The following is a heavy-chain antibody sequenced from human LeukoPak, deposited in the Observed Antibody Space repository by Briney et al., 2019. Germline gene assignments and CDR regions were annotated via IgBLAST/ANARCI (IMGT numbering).Heavy chain of an antibody. D-gene: IGHD3-10*01. CDR2: IKEDGSEK. Sequence: GGSLRLSCAASGFTFSSYGMHWVRQAPGKGLEWVANIKEDGSEKYYVDSVKGRFTISRDNAKKSLYLQMNSLRVEDTAVYYCAKDLLPMVRGNDYWGQGTLVTVSS. J-gene: IGHJ4*02. CDR3: AKDLLPMVRGNDY. CDR1: GFTFSSYG. V-gene: IGHV3-7*01.